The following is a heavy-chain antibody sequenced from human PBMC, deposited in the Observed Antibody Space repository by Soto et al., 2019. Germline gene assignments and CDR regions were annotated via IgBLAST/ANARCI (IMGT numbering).Heavy chain of an antibody. J-gene: IGHJ5*02. D-gene: IGHD5-12*01. CDR2: IYYSGST. CDR1: GGSISSGDYY. Sequence: PLETLSLTCTVSGGSISSGDYYWSWIRQPPGKGLEWIRYIYYSGSTYYNPSLKSRVTISVDTSKNQFSLKLSSVTAADTAVYYCARGSGYDFAWFDPWGQGTLVTVSS. CDR3: ARGSGYDFAWFDP. V-gene: IGHV4-30-4*01.